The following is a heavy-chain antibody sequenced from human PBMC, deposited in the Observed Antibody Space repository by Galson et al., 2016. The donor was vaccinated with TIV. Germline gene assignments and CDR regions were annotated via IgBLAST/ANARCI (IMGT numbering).Heavy chain of an antibody. J-gene: IGHJ4*02. CDR3: AKATWAYDFDY. Sequence: SLRLSCAASGFTFSNYAMNWVRQAPGKGLEWVSYISGRGGSTFYADPVKGRFTISRDNSRNTVFLQMNSLRAEDTAVYYCAKATWAYDFDYWGQGTLVTVSS. D-gene: IGHD5-12*01. V-gene: IGHV3-23*01. CDR1: GFTFSNYA. CDR2: ISGRGGST.